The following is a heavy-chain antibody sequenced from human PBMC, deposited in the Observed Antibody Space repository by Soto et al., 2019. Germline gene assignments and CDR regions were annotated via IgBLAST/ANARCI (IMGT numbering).Heavy chain of an antibody. CDR2: IKQDGSEK. D-gene: IGHD5-18*01. Sequence: GGSLRLSCAASGFTFSTYWMNWVRQAPGKGLEWVANIKQDGSEKYYVDSVKGRFTISRDNAKNSLYLQLNSLRAEDTAVYYCARGTPRGYSYDWGQGTLVTVS. CDR3: ARGTPRGYSYD. V-gene: IGHV3-7*01. J-gene: IGHJ4*02. CDR1: GFTFSTYW.